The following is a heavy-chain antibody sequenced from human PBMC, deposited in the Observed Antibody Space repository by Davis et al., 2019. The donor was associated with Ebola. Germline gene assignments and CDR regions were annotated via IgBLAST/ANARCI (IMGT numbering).Heavy chain of an antibody. CDR2: IIPIFGTA. V-gene: IGHV1-69*06. CDR3: ARLKLHYGMDV. CDR1: GGTFSSYA. D-gene: IGHD3-16*01. Sequence: AASVKVSCKASGGTFSSYAISWVRQAPGQGLEWMGGIIPIFGTANYAQKFQGRVTITADKSTSTAYMELSSLRSEDTAVYYCARLKLHYGMDVWGQGTTVTVSS. J-gene: IGHJ6*02.